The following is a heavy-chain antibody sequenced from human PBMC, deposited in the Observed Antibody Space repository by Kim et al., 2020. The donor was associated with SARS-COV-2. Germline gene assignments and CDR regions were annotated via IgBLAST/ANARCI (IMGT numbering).Heavy chain of an antibody. D-gene: IGHD5-12*01. CDR2: INHSGST. V-gene: IGHV4-34*01. CDR1: GGSFSGYY. Sequence: SETLSLTCAVYGGSFSGYYWSWIRQPPGKGLEWIGEINHSGSTNYNPSLKSRVTISVDTSKNQFSLKLSSVTAADTAVYYCARSGGLRFGNVFDYWGQGTLVTVSS. CDR3: ARSGGLRFGNVFDY. J-gene: IGHJ4*02.